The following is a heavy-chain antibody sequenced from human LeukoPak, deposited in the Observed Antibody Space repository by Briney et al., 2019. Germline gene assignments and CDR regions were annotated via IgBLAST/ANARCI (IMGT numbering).Heavy chain of an antibody. Sequence: GGSLRLSCAASGFTFSSYEMNWVRQAPGKGLEWVSYISSSGSTIYYADSVKGRFTISRDNAKNSLYLQMNSLRAEDTAVYYCARDLSIAARGGIWGQGTMVTVSS. CDR3: ARDLSIAARGGI. D-gene: IGHD6-6*01. V-gene: IGHV3-48*03. J-gene: IGHJ3*02. CDR1: GFTFSSYE. CDR2: ISSSGSTI.